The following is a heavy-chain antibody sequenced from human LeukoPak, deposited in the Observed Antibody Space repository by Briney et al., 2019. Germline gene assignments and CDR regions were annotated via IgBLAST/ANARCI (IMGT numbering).Heavy chain of an antibody. CDR2: IHTTGRT. Sequence: SETLSLTCSISGGSISSGDHYWTWIRQPAGKELECIWRIHTTGRTNYNPSLKSRVYISVDTSKNQFSLKLSSVTAADTAVYYCAREGGYSYGDAPLHFDYWGQGTLVTVSS. V-gene: IGHV4-61*02. CDR1: GGSISSGDHY. CDR3: AREGGYSYGDAPLHFDY. D-gene: IGHD5-18*01. J-gene: IGHJ4*02.